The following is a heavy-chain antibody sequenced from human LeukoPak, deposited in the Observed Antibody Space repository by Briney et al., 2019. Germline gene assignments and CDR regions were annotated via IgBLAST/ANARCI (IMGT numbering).Heavy chain of an antibody. V-gene: IGHV3-9*03. CDR3: AEDLVPWGVFPDAFYI. CDR1: GFTFDDYA. Sequence: GRSLRLSCAASGFTFDDYAMHWVRQAPGKGLEWVSGISWNSGSIGYADSVKGRFTISRDNAKNSLYLQMNSLRAEVMALYYCAEDLVPWGVFPDAFYIWGQVTMVTVSS. D-gene: IGHD2-8*01. CDR2: ISWNSGSI. J-gene: IGHJ3*02.